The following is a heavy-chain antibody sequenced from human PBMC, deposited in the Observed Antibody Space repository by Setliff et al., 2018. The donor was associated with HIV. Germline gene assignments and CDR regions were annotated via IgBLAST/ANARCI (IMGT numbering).Heavy chain of an antibody. CDR1: GFTFSSYA. V-gene: IGHV3-23*01. Sequence: GGSLRLSCAASGFTFSSYAMSWVRQAPGKGLEWVSAISGSGGSTYYADSGKGRFTISRDNSKNTLYLQMNSLRAEDTAVYYCAKGPIAAPVGYWGQGTLVTVSS. D-gene: IGHD6-6*01. CDR2: ISGSGGST. J-gene: IGHJ4*02. CDR3: AKGPIAAPVGY.